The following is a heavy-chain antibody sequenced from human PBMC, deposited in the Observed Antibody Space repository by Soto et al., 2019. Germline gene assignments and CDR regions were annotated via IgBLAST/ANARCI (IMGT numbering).Heavy chain of an antibody. CDR3: ARLGFSYGFGGHFDY. CDR2: IYNSGST. Sequence: QVQLQESGPGLVKPSQTLSLTCTVSGGSISSGGYHWSWIRQHPGKGLEWIGYIYNSGSTYYNPSLTRRVTISVDTSKNPFSLKLSSVTAADTAVYYCARLGFSYGFGGHFDYWGQGTLVTVSS. D-gene: IGHD3-10*01. CDR1: GGSISSGGYH. V-gene: IGHV4-31*03. J-gene: IGHJ4*02.